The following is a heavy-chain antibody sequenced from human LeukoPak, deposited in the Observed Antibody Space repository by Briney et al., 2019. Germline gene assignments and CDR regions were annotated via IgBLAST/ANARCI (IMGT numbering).Heavy chain of an antibody. CDR2: IYPGDSDT. V-gene: IGHV5-51*01. D-gene: IGHD3-10*01. CDR1: GYSFTSYW. J-gene: IGHJ4*02. Sequence: TGESLKISCKGSGYSFTSYWIGWVRQMPGKGLEWMGNIYPGDSDTRYSPSFQGQVTISADKSISTAYLQWSSLKASDTAMYYCARHGRGYGSGSLGDYWGQGTLVTVSS. CDR3: ARHGRGYGSGSLGDY.